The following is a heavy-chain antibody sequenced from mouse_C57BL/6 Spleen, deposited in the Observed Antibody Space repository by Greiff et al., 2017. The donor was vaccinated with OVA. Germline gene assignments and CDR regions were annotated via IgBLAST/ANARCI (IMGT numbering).Heavy chain of an antibody. V-gene: IGHV1-54*01. D-gene: IGHD4-1*01. Sequence: QVQLQQSGAELVRPGTSVKVSCKASGYAFTKYLVEWVKQRPGQGLEWIGVINPGSGGTNYNEKFKGKATLTADKSSSTAYMQLSSLTSEDSAVYFCARGLTGDYWGQGTTLTVSS. CDR3: ARGLTGDY. CDR2: INPGSGGT. CDR1: GYAFTKYL. J-gene: IGHJ2*01.